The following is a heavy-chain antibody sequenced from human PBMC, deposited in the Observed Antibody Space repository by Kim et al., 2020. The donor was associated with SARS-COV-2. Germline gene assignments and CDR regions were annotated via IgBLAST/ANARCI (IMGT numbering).Heavy chain of an antibody. V-gene: IGHV3-23*01. Sequence: YANSVKGRCTISRDHSLNTQYLHMNSLRAEDTAIYYCAKGGASLTSPFDYWGQGILVTVSS. D-gene: IGHD2-21*02. J-gene: IGHJ4*02. CDR3: AKGGASLTSPFDY.